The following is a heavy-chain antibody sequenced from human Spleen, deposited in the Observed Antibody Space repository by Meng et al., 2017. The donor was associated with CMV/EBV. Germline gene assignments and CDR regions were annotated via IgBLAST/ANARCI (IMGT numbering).Heavy chain of an antibody. CDR1: SGGYY. Sequence: SGGYYWSWIRQHPGKGLEWIGYIYYSGSTYYNPSLKSRVTISVDTSKNQFSLKLSSVTVADTAAYYCARSPTHTIFGVVTTTHFDYWGQGTLVTVSS. J-gene: IGHJ4*02. CDR3: ARSPTHTIFGVVTTTHFDY. D-gene: IGHD3-3*01. V-gene: IGHV4-31*02. CDR2: IYYSGST.